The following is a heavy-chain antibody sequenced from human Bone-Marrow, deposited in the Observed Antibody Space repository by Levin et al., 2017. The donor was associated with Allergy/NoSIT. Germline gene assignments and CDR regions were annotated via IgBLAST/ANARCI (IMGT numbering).Heavy chain of an antibody. CDR2: ISGSGGST. D-gene: IGHD6-6*01. CDR3: SQLVSGLGDAFDI. CDR1: GFTFSSYA. J-gene: IGHJ3*02. V-gene: IGHV3-23*01. Sequence: GESLKISCAASGFTFSSYAMSWVRQAPGKGLEWVSAISGSGGSTYYADSVKGRFTISRDNSKNTLYLQMNSLRAEDTAVYYCSQLVSGLGDAFDIWGQGTMVTVSS.